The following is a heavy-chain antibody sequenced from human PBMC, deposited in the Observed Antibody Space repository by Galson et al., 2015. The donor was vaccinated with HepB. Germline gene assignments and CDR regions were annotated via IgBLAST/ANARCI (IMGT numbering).Heavy chain of an antibody. V-gene: IGHV5-51*01. CDR1: GYSFTSYW. CDR2: IYPGDSDT. CDR3: AGLGGTGRGSHSNRWGYYYGMDV. Sequence: QSGAEVKKPGESLKISCKGSGYSFTSYWIGWVRQMPGKGLEWMGIIYPGDSDTRYSPSFQGQVAISADKSISTAYLQWSSLKASDTAMYYCAGLGGTGRGSHSNRWGYYYGMDVWGQGTTVTVSS. J-gene: IGHJ6*02. D-gene: IGHD1-26*01.